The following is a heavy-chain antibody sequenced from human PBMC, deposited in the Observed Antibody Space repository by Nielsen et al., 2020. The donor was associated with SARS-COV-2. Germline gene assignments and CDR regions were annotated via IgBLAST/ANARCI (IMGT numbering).Heavy chain of an antibody. Sequence: GGSLKISCQGSGFSFSSFWIGCVRQMHGKGLEWMGIIYPGDSDTRYSPSFQGQVSISADKAISTSYLQCSSLKASDTAMYYCASTVTNVREGVAYWGQVTLVTVSS. CDR2: IYPGDSDT. D-gene: IGHD4-17*01. CDR1: GFSFSSFW. CDR3: ASTVTNVREGVAY. J-gene: IGHJ4*02. V-gene: IGHV5-51*01.